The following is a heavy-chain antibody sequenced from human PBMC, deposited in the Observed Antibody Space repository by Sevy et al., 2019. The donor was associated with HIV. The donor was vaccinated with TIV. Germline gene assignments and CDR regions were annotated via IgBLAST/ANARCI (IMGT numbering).Heavy chain of an antibody. D-gene: IGHD2-2*01. Sequence: GGSLRLSCAASGFTFSSYWMSWVRQAPGKGLEWVANIKQDGSEKYYVDSVKGRFTISRDNAKNSLYLQMNSLRAEDTAGYYCAGDILVVTAAPKYYYYYYMDVWGKGTTVTVSS. CDR2: IKQDGSEK. CDR1: GFTFSSYW. CDR3: AGDILVVTAAPKYYYYYYMDV. V-gene: IGHV3-7*03. J-gene: IGHJ6*03.